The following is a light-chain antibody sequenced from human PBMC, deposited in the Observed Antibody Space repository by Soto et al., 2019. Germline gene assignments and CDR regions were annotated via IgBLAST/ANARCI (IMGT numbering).Light chain of an antibody. CDR1: QSVSSSY. Sequence: EIVLTQSPGTLSLSPGERATLSCRASQSVSSSYLAWYQQKPGQAPRLLIYGASSRATGIPDRFSGSGSGTDFTLTISRLELEDFAVYYCQQYGSSPQTLGQGTKVDIK. J-gene: IGKJ1*01. CDR2: GAS. CDR3: QQYGSSPQT. V-gene: IGKV3-20*01.